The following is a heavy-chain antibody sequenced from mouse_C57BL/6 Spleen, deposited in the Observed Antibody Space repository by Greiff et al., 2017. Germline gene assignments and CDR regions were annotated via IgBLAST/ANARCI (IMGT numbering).Heavy chain of an antibody. Sequence: EVQLQQSGPELVKPGASVKISCKASGYTFTDYYMNWVKQSHGKSLEWIGDINPNNGGTSYNQKFKGKATLTVDKSSSTAYMELRSLTSEDSAVYYCARRDDYFDYWGQGTTLTVPS. CDR3: ARRDDYFDY. J-gene: IGHJ2*01. CDR2: INPNNGGT. V-gene: IGHV1-26*01. CDR1: GYTFTDYY.